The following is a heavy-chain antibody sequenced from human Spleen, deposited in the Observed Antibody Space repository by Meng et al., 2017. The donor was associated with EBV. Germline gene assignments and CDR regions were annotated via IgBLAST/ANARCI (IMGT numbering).Heavy chain of an antibody. CDR3: AKDCFGARDY. D-gene: IGHD1-26*01. J-gene: IGHJ4*02. CDR1: GFTFSSYW. CDR2: INEDGSIV. V-gene: IGHV3-74*01. Sequence: GQLVESGGGLVQPGWSLRLSCAASGFTFSSYWMHWVRQAPGKGLVWVSRINEDGSIVNYADSVKGRFTIFRDNAKNTVSLQMNSLRVEDTALYYCAKDCFGARDYWGQGTLVTVSS.